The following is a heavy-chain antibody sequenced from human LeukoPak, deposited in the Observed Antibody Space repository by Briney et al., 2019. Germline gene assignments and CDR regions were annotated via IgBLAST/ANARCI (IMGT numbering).Heavy chain of an antibody. CDR2: ISSSGGTI. V-gene: IGHV3-48*03. Sequence: GGSLRRSCAASGFTFSNHEMNWVRQAPGKGLEWLSYISSSGGTIYYADSVKGRFTISRDNAKNSLYLQMNSLRAEDTSVYYCARDRGVTLFYYGMDVWGQGTTVTVSS. CDR3: ARDRGVTLFYYGMDV. D-gene: IGHD2-21*02. J-gene: IGHJ6*02. CDR1: GFTFSNHE.